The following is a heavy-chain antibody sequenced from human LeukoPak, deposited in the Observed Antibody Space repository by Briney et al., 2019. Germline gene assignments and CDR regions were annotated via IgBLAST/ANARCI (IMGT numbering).Heavy chain of an antibody. CDR3: ARDWDYDFWSGSVY. CDR2: INWNGGST. Sequence: GGSLRLSCAASGFTFDDYGMSWVRQAPGKGLEWVSGINWNGGSTGYADSVKGRFTISRDNAKNSLYLQMNSLRAEDTALYYCARDWDYDFWSGSVYWGQGTLVTVSS. V-gene: IGHV3-20*04. D-gene: IGHD3-3*01. J-gene: IGHJ4*02. CDR1: GFTFDDYG.